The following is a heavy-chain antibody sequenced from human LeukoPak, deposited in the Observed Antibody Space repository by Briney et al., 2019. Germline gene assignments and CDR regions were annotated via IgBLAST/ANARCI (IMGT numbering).Heavy chain of an antibody. V-gene: IGHV3-66*01. CDR2: IYSGGST. D-gene: IGHD2-21*02. J-gene: IGHJ4*02. Sequence: GGSLRLSCAASGFTVSSNYMSWVRQAPGKGLEWVSVIYSGGSTYYADSVKGRFTISRDNSKNTLYLQMNSLRAEDTAVYYCARGPCGGDCSIDYWGQGTLVTVSS. CDR3: ARGPCGGDCSIDY. CDR1: GFTVSSNY.